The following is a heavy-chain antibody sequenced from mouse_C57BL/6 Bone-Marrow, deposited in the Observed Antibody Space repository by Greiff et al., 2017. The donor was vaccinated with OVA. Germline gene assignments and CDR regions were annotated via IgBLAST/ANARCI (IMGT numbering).Heavy chain of an antibody. CDR3: ARLWYLYAMDY. CDR2: INYDGSST. V-gene: IGHV5-16*01. J-gene: IGHJ4*01. CDR1: GFTFSDYY. D-gene: IGHD2-1*01. Sequence: EVMLVESEGGLVQPGSSMKLSCTASGFTFSDYYMAWVRQVPEKGLEWVANINYDGSSTYYLDSLKSRFIISRDNAKNILYLQMSSLKSEDTATYYCARLWYLYAMDYWGQGTSVTVSS.